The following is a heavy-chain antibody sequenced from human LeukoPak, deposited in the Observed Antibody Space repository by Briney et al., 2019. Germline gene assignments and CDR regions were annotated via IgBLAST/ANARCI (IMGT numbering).Heavy chain of an antibody. CDR3: ARFDYSNYGVDY. V-gene: IGHV1-2*02. D-gene: IGHD4-11*01. CDR1: GYTFTGYY. J-gene: IGHJ4*02. CDR2: INPNSGGT. Sequence: ASVKVSCKASGYTFTGYYMHWVRQAPGQGLEWMGWINPNSGGTKYAQKFQGRVTMTRDKSISTAYMELSRLRSDDTAVYYCARFDYSNYGVDYWGQGTLVTVSS.